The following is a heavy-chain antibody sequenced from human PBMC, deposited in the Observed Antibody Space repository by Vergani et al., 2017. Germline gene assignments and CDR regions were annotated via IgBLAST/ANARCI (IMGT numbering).Heavy chain of an antibody. Sequence: QVQLQESGPGLVKPSQTLSLTCTVSGGSISSGDYYWSWIRQPPGKGLEWIGYIYYSGSTYYHPSLKSRVTISVDTSKNQFSLNLSSVTAADTAVYYFVRSSTLIFDSIVVVTAPYYFDYWGQGSLVTVSS. CDR2: IYYSGST. D-gene: IGHD2-21*02. V-gene: IGHV4-30-4*08. CDR1: GGSISSGDYY. J-gene: IGHJ4*02. CDR3: VRSSTLIFDSIVVVTAPYYFDY.